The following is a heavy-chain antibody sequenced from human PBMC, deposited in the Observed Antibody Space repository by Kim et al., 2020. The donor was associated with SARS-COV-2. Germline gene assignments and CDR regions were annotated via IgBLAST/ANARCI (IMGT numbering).Heavy chain of an antibody. CDR3: AKDSGDTWGDIVATFDY. J-gene: IGHJ4*02. V-gene: IGHV3-30*18. CDR2: ISYDGSNK. CDR1: GFTFSSYA. D-gene: IGHD2-15*01. Sequence: GGSLRLSCAASGFTFSSYAMHWVRQTPGKGLEWVAVISYDGSNKYFTDSVKGRFTISRDNSKNTLYLQMNSLRAEDTAVYYCAKDSGDTWGDIVATFDYWGQGTLVTVSS.